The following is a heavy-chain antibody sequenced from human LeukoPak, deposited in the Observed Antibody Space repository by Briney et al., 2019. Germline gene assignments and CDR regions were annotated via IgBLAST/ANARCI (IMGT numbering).Heavy chain of an antibody. CDR1: GFTFSSYS. CDR2: ISSSSSYI. CDR3: ATRDPHIVVVPAAKVGYYGMDV. Sequence: GGSLRLSCAASGFTFSSYSMNWVRQAPGKGLEWVSSISSSSSYIYYADSVKGRFTISRDNAKNSLYLQMNSLRAEDTAVYYCATRDPHIVVVPAAKVGYYGMDVWGQGTTVTVSS. V-gene: IGHV3-21*01. J-gene: IGHJ6*02. D-gene: IGHD2-2*01.